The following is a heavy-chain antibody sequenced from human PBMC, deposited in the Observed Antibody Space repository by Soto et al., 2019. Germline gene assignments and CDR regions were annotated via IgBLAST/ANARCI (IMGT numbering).Heavy chain of an antibody. Sequence: LRLSCAASGFTFSSYWMSWVRQAPGKGLVWVANIKGDGSERHYVDSVKGRFIISRDNGKNSLFLQMNSLRVEDTAEYYCARDGCTSATCDVYGMDVWGQGTTVTVS. CDR3: ARDGCTSATCDVYGMDV. V-gene: IGHV3-7*03. CDR2: IKGDGSER. D-gene: IGHD2-2*01. J-gene: IGHJ6*02. CDR1: GFTFSSYW.